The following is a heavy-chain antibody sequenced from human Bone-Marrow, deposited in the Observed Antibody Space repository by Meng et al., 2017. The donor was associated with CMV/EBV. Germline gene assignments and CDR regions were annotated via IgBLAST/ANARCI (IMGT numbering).Heavy chain of an antibody. CDR1: GYTFTSYG. CDR2: ISAYNGNT. Sequence: ASVKVSCKASGYTFTSYGISWVRQAPGQGLEWMGWISAYNGNTNYAQKLQGRVTMTTDTSTSTAYMELRSLRSDDTAVYDCARDDRPGIAAAGTGFYYYYGMDVWGQGTTVTVSS. J-gene: IGHJ6*02. V-gene: IGHV1-18*01. D-gene: IGHD6-13*01. CDR3: ARDDRPGIAAAGTGFYYYYGMDV.